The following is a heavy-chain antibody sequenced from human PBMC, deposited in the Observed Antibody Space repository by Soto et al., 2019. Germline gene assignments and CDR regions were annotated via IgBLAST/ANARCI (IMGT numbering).Heavy chain of an antibody. D-gene: IGHD2-21*02. Sequence: EVQLLESGGGLVQPGGSLRLSCAASGFTFSSYAMSWVRQAPGKGLEWVSAISGSGDSTYYADSVKGRFTISRDNSKNTLYLQLNILRAEDTAVYYCAKENIVVVTSGDFDYWGQGTLVTVSS. CDR3: AKENIVVVTSGDFDY. J-gene: IGHJ4*02. V-gene: IGHV3-23*01. CDR1: GFTFSSYA. CDR2: ISGSGDST.